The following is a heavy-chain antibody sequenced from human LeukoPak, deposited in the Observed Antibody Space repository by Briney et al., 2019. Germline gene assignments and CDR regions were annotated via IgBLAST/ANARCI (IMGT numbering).Heavy chain of an antibody. D-gene: IGHD6-13*01. CDR3: ARDRYSSIWYTRNYYYYGMDV. V-gene: IGHV3-33*01. Sequence: GRSLTLSCAASAFTFSSYGMHWVRQAPGKGVARVEVKRYDDSNKYYADSVKGRFTISRDNSKNTLYLQMNSLRAEDTAVYYCARDRYSSIWYTRNYYYYGMDVWGKGTTVTVSS. CDR2: KRYDDSNK. J-gene: IGHJ6*04. CDR1: AFTFSSYG.